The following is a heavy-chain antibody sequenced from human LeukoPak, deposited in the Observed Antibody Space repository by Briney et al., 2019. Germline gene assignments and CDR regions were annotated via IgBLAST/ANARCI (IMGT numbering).Heavy chain of an antibody. D-gene: IGHD5-24*01. CDR1: GYTLTGYY. J-gene: IGHJ5*02. CDR2: INPNSGGT. Sequence: ASVKVSCKTSGYTLTGYYMHWVRQAPGQGLEWMGWINPNSGGTNYAQKFQGRVTLTRDMSTSTDYLELSSLRSEDTAVYYCARDNSVRDEAWWFYPWGQGTLVTVSS. V-gene: IGHV1-2*02. CDR3: ARDNSVRDEAWWFYP.